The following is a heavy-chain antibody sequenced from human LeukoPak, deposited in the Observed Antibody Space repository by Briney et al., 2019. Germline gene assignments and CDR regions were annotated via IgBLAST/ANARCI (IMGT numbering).Heavy chain of an antibody. V-gene: IGHV3-21*01. CDR2: ISSSSSYI. CDR3: ARGGYSYGPYYFDY. CDR1: GFTFRSYS. Sequence: GGSLRLSCAASGFTFRSYSMNWVRQAPGKGLEWVSSISSSSSYIYYADSVKGRFTISRDNAKNSLYLQMNSLRAEDTAVYYCARGGYSYGPYYFDYWGQGTLVTVSS. J-gene: IGHJ4*02. D-gene: IGHD5-18*01.